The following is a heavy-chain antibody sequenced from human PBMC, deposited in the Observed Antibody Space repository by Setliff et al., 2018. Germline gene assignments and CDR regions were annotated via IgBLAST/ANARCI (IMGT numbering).Heavy chain of an antibody. V-gene: IGHV1-2*04. Sequence: ASVKVSCKASGYTFTGYYMHWVRQAPGQGLEWMGWINPNSGGTNYAQKFQGWVTMTRDTSISTAYMELSRLRSDDTAVYYCARSLAARICYFDYWGQGTLVTVSS. CDR2: INPNSGGT. CDR1: GYTFTGYY. CDR3: ARSLAARICYFDY. J-gene: IGHJ4*02. D-gene: IGHD6-6*01.